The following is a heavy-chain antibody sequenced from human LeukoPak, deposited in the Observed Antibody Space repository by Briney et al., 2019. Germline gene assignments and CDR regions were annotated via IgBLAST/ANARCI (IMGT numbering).Heavy chain of an antibody. D-gene: IGHD2-2*01. V-gene: IGHV3-15*01. J-gene: IGHJ6*03. CDR1: GFTFSNAW. CDR3: TACSSTSPYYYYYMDV. CDR2: IKSKTDGGTT. Sequence: GGSLRLSCAASGFTFSNAWMSWVRQAPGKGLEWVGRIKSKTDGGTTDYAAPVKGRFTISRDDSKNTLYLQMNSLKTEDTAVYYCTACSSTSPYYYYYMDVWGKGTTVTVSS.